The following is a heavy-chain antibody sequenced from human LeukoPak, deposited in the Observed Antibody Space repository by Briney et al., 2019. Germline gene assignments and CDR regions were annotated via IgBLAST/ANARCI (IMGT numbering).Heavy chain of an antibody. Sequence: GASVKVSCKASGYTFTSYDINWVRQAPGQGLEWMGWINPNSGGTNYAQKFQGRVTMTRDTSISTAYMELSRLRSDDTAVYYCARVRQWLVGDYFDYWGQGTLVTVSS. CDR2: INPNSGGT. V-gene: IGHV1-2*02. CDR3: ARVRQWLVGDYFDY. CDR1: GYTFTSYD. D-gene: IGHD6-19*01. J-gene: IGHJ4*02.